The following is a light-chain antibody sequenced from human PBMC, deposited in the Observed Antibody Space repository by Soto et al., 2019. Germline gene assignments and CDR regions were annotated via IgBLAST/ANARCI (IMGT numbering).Light chain of an antibody. CDR2: GDN. J-gene: IGLJ1*01. CDR1: SSNIGARYE. Sequence: QSVLTQPPSESGAPGQRITISCTGSSSNIGARYEVHWYRQLPGAAPKLLLYGDNNRPSGVPDRFSGSKSGASASLAITGLQADDEADYYCQSYDSSLNRVFGTGTKLTVL. V-gene: IGLV1-40*01. CDR3: QSYDSSLNRV.